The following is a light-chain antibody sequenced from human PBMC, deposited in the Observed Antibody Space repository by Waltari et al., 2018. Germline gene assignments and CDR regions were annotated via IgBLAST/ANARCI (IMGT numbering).Light chain of an antibody. CDR2: GVN. J-gene: IGLJ3*02. V-gene: IGLV2-23*02. CDR3: SSYAGSVV. Sequence: QSALTQPPSVSGSGGQSITIPSTGSTSEIGSYNGVSWYQHHPGKAPKPLISGVNTRPSGVSNRFSGSKSGNTASLTISGLQAEDEADYYCSSYAGSVVFGGGTKLTVL. CDR1: TSEIGSYNG.